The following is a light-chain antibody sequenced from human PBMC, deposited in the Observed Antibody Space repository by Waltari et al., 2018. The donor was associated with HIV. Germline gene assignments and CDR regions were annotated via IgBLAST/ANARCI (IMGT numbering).Light chain of an antibody. J-gene: IGLJ3*02. CDR1: TGAVTSDFY. V-gene: IGLV7-43*01. CDR3: LLFFGGLWV. CDR2: DTK. Sequence: QTVVTQEPPLTVSPGGTVILTCASNTGAVTSDFYPNWVQLRPGQPPTTLISDTKNKHSWTPDRFSGFLFGGKAALTVSGVKPEDEAEYYCLLFFGGLWVFGGGTKLTVL.